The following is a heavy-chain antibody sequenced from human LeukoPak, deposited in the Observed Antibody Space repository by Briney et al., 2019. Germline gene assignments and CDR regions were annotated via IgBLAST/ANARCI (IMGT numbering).Heavy chain of an antibody. J-gene: IGHJ4*02. CDR1: GASVSSGSHS. CDR2: TFYHTGKD. D-gene: IGHD3-16*02. CDR3: ATQNDNIWGSYLALVD. Sequence: SETLSLTCSVSGASVSSGSHSSGWIRQAPGTGLERIVTTFYHTGKDNYNPSLQGRLHVPDHPPRRQVSPNLTPLTPAYTAVYYYATQNDNIWGSYLALVDWGQGILVAVSS. V-gene: IGHV4-39*01.